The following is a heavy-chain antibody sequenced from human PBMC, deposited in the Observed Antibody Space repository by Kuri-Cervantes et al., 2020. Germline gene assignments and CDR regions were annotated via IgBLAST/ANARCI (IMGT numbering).Heavy chain of an antibody. D-gene: IGHD3-9*01. J-gene: IGHJ3*02. V-gene: IGHV4-39*07. CDR3: ASVYDILTGSYAFDI. Sequence: SETLSLTCTVSGGSISSSSYYRGWIRQPPGKGLEWIGSIYYSGSTYYNPSLKSRVTISVDKSKNQFSLKLSSVTAADTAVYYCASVYDILTGSYAFDIWGQGTMVTVSS. CDR1: GGSISSSSYY. CDR2: IYYSGST.